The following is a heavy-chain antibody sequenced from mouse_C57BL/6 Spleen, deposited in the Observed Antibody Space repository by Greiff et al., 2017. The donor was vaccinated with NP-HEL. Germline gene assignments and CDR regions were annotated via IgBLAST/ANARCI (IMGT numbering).Heavy chain of an antibody. CDR3: ARRGGDWFAY. V-gene: IGHV1-64*01. Sequence: QVQLQQPGAELVKPGASVKLSCKASGYTFTSYWMHWVKQRPGQGLEWIGMIHPNSGSTNYNEKFKSKATLTVDKSSSTAYMQLSSLTSEDSAVYYWARRGGDWFAYWGQGTLVTVSA. CDR2: IHPNSGST. CDR1: GYTFTSYW. J-gene: IGHJ3*01.